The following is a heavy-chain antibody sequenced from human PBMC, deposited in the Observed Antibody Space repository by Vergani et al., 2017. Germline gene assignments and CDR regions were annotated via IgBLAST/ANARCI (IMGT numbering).Heavy chain of an antibody. CDR2: INPNSGGT. D-gene: IGHD4-11*01. Sequence: QVQLVQSGAEVKKPGASVKVSCKVSGYTLTELSMHWVRQAPGQGLEWMGWINPNSGGTNYAQKFQGRVTMTRDTSISTAYMELSRLRSDDTAVYYCARVNQDYPDAFDIWGQGTMVTVSS. V-gene: IGHV1-2*02. CDR3: ARVNQDYPDAFDI. CDR1: GYTLTELS. J-gene: IGHJ3*02.